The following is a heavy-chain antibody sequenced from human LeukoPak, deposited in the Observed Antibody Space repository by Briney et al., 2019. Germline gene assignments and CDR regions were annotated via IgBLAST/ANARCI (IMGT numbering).Heavy chain of an antibody. Sequence: GSSVKVSCKATGGTFSSYAISWVRQAPGQGLEWMGRIIPIFGTANYAQKFQGRVTITTDESTSTAYMELSSLRSEDTAVYYCARGEAAAGTDYWGQGTLVTVSS. V-gene: IGHV1-69*05. D-gene: IGHD6-13*01. CDR2: IIPIFGTA. J-gene: IGHJ4*02. CDR1: GGTFSSYA. CDR3: ARGEAAAGTDY.